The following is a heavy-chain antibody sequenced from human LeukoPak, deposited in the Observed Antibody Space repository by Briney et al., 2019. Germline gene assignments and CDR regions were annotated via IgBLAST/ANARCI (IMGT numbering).Heavy chain of an antibody. CDR3: AKDGGYTYGFEWYFDY. CDR2: ISGSGGST. J-gene: IGHJ4*02. D-gene: IGHD5-18*01. Sequence: PGGSLRLSCAASKFAFSSYAMNWVRQAPGKGLEWVSGISGSGGSTYYADSVKGRFTITRDNTKNTLSLQMNSLRAEDTAIYYCAKDGGYTYGFEWYFDYWGQGTLVTVSS. V-gene: IGHV3-23*01. CDR1: KFAFSSYA.